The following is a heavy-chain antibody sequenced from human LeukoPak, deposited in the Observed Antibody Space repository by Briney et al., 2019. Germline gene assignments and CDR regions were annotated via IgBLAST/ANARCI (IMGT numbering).Heavy chain of an antibody. D-gene: IGHD6-19*01. CDR1: GGSISSSSYY. Sequence: SETLSLTCTVSGGSISSSSYYWGWIRQPPGKGLEWIGSIYYSGSTYYNPSLKSRVTISVDTSKNQFSLKLSSVTAADTAVYYCASIAVAGREIDYWGQGTLVTVSS. V-gene: IGHV4-39*07. J-gene: IGHJ4*02. CDR2: IYYSGST. CDR3: ASIAVAGREIDY.